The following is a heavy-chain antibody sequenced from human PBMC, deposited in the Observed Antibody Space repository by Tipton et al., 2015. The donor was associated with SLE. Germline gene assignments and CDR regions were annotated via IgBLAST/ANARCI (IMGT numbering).Heavy chain of an antibody. Sequence: SLRLSCAASRFTFSRYWMSWVRQAPGKGLEWVANINQDGSAKYYVDSVKGRFTISRDDAKKSLSLQMNSLRGEDTAVYYCGKFATSGIDPWGQGTLVTVSS. CDR3: GKFATSGIDP. CDR1: RFTFSRYW. CDR2: INQDGSAK. J-gene: IGHJ5*02. V-gene: IGHV3-7*01.